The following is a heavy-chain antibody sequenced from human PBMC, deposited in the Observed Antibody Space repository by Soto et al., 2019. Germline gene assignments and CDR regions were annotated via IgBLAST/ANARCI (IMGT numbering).Heavy chain of an antibody. CDR3: AGRIGKADY. D-gene: IGHD2-15*01. Sequence: GRSLRLSCAAAVFTFISYSMNWVRQAPGKGLEWVSYISGSSSTIYYADSVKGRFTISRDNAKASLYLQMSSLRDEDTAVYYCAGRIGKADYWGQGTLVTVSS. CDR1: VFTFISYS. V-gene: IGHV3-48*02. CDR2: ISGSSSTI. J-gene: IGHJ4*02.